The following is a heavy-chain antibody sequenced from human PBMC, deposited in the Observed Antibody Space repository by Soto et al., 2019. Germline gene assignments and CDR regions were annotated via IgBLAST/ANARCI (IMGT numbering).Heavy chain of an antibody. Sequence: ASVKVSCKASGGTFSSYAISWVRQAPGQGLEWMGGIIPIFGTANYAQKFQGRVTITADESTSTAYMELSSLRSEDTAVYYCAGCNIVVVPAARDPGYYMDVWGKGTTVTVSS. CDR2: IIPIFGTA. CDR1: GGTFSSYA. J-gene: IGHJ6*03. D-gene: IGHD2-2*01. CDR3: AGCNIVVVPAARDPGYYMDV. V-gene: IGHV1-69*13.